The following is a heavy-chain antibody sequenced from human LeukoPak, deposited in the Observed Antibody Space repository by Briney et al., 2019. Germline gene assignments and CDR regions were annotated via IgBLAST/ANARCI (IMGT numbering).Heavy chain of an antibody. V-gene: IGHV3-30*02. J-gene: IGHJ4*02. CDR2: IRYDGSTE. CDR1: GFTFSSYG. D-gene: IGHD6-19*01. CDR3: AKDMSGWTYFDY. Sequence: GGSLRLSCAASGFTFSSYGMHWVRQAPGKGLEWVAFIRYDGSTEYYADSVKGRFTISRDNSKNTLYLQMNSLRAEDTAVYYCAKDMSGWTYFDYWGQGTLVTVSS.